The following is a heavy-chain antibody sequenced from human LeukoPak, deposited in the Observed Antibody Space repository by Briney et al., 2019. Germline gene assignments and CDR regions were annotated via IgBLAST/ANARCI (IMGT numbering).Heavy chain of an antibody. D-gene: IGHD4-17*01. V-gene: IGHV1-3*01. J-gene: IGHJ4*02. CDR3: ARDSHYGNFDY. CDR1: GYTFTSYA. CDR2: INAGNGNT. Sequence: ASVKVSCKASGYTFTSYAMHWVRQAPGQRLEWMGWINAGNGNTKYSQKFQGRVTITRDTSASTAYMELSSLRSEDTALYYCARDSHYGNFDYWGQGTLVTVSS.